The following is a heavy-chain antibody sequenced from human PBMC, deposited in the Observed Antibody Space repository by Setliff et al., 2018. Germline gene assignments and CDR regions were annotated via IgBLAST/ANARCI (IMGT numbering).Heavy chain of an antibody. Sequence: GSLRLSCAASGSTFSSYWMSWVRQAPGKGLEWVANIKQDGSEKYYVDSVKGRFTISRDNAKNSVYLQMNSLRAEDTAVYYCARAFGSGWFWGQGTLVTVSS. V-gene: IGHV3-7*01. CDR3: ARAFGSGWF. CDR2: IKQDGSEK. D-gene: IGHD6-19*01. J-gene: IGHJ4*02. CDR1: GSTFSSYW.